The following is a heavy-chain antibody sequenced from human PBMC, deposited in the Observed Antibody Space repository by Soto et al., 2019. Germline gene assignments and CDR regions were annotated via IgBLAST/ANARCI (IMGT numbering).Heavy chain of an antibody. J-gene: IGHJ3*02. V-gene: IGHV1-2*04. D-gene: IGHD4-17*01. CDR2: INPNSGGT. CDR1: GYTFTGYY. Sequence: ASVKVSCKASGYTFTGYYMHWVRQAPGQGLEWMGWINPNSGGTNYAQKFQGWVTMTRDTSISTAYMELSRLRSDDTAVYYCARTVTMREGAFDIWGQGTMVTVSS. CDR3: ARTVTMREGAFDI.